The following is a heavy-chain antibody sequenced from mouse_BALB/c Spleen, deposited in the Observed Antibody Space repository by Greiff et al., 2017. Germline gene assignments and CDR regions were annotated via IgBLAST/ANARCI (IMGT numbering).Heavy chain of an antibody. CDR1: GFAFSSYD. V-gene: IGHV5-12-1*01. Sequence: EVQGVESGGGLVKPGGSLKLSCAASGFAFSSYDMSWVRQTPEKRLEWVAYISSGGGSTYYPDTVKGRFTISRDNAKNTLYLQMSSLKSEDTAMYYCARLYYGNSMDYWGQGTSVTVSS. CDR2: ISSGGGST. CDR3: ARLYYGNSMDY. J-gene: IGHJ4*01. D-gene: IGHD2-1*01.